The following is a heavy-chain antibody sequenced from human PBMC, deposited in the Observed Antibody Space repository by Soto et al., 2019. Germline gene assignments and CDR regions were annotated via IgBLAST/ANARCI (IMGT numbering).Heavy chain of an antibody. V-gene: IGHV1-69*06. CDR1: GGTFSSYA. CDR2: IIPIFGTA. J-gene: IGHJ3*02. CDR3: ARDLRDSMAVAGMGDAFDI. Sequence: QVQLVQSGAEVKKPGSSVKVSCKASGGTFSSYAISWVRQAPGQGLEWMGGIIPIFGTANYAQKFQGRGTITADKSTRTAYLELSSLRSEDTAVYYCARDLRDSMAVAGMGDAFDIWGQGTMVTVSS. D-gene: IGHD6-19*01.